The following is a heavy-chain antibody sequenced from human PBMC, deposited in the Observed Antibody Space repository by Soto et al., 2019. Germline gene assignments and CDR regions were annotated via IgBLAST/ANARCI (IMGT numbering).Heavy chain of an antibody. CDR3: ASPEQDWDSSGFDY. V-gene: IGHV1-8*01. D-gene: IGHD3-22*01. CDR2: MNPNSGNT. J-gene: IGHJ4*02. CDR1: GYTFTSYD. Sequence: QVQLVQSGAEVKKPGASVKVSCKASGYTFTSYDINWVRQATGQGLEWMGWMNPNSGNTGYAQKFQGRVTMTRNTXXSTAYRKLSSLRPEDTAVYYCASPEQDWDSSGFDYWGQGTLVTVSS.